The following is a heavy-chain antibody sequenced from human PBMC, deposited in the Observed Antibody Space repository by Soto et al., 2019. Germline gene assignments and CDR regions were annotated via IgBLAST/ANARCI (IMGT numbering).Heavy chain of an antibody. CDR3: AKDLESGTSYYGMDV. Sequence: QVQLVESGGGVVQPGRSLRLSCAASGFTFSSYGMHWVRQAPGNALEWVAVISYDGSNKYYADSVKGRFTISRDNSKNTLYLQMNSLRAEDTAVYYCAKDLESGTSYYGMDVWGQGTTVTVSS. V-gene: IGHV3-30*18. CDR2: ISYDGSNK. CDR1: GFTFSSYG. J-gene: IGHJ6*02. D-gene: IGHD1-7*01.